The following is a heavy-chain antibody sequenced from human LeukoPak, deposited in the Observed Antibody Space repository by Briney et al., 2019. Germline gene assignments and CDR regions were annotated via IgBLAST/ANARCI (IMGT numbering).Heavy chain of an antibody. V-gene: IGHV1-2*02. CDR1: GYTFTGYY. J-gene: IGHJ4*02. Sequence: ASVKVSCKASGYTFTGYYMHWVRQAPGQGLEWMGWINPNSGGTNYAQKFQGRVTMTRDTSITTAYMELSSLRSDDTAVYYCARDSSSVAGGGDFDYWGQGTLVTVSS. CDR2: INPNSGGT. CDR3: ARDSSSVAGGGDFDY. D-gene: IGHD3-10*01.